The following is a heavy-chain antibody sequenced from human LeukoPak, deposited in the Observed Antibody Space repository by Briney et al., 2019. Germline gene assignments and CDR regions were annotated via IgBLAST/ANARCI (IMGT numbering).Heavy chain of an antibody. Sequence: GGSLRLSCAASGFTFSSYSMNWVRQAPGKGLEWVSCISGSSSDIYYADSVKGRFTISRDNVKNSLYLQMNSLRAEDTAIYYCAGLPDSAVVPAAPVGFDPWGQGTLVTVSS. V-gene: IGHV3-21*01. D-gene: IGHD2-2*01. CDR3: AGLPDSAVVPAAPVGFDP. J-gene: IGHJ5*02. CDR1: GFTFSSYS. CDR2: ISGSSSDI.